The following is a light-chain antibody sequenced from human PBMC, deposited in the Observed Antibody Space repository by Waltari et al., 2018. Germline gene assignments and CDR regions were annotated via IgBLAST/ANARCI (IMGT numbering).Light chain of an antibody. V-gene: IGKV1-5*03. CDR3: QQYNTYSWT. CDR2: KAS. CDR1: QSISNW. Sequence: DIQLTQSPSTLSASVGDRVTITCRASQSISNWLPWYQQKPGKAPKVLIYKASSLESGVPARFSGSGSGTEFTLTISSLQPDDLATYYCQQYNTYSWTFGQGTKVEIK. J-gene: IGKJ1*01.